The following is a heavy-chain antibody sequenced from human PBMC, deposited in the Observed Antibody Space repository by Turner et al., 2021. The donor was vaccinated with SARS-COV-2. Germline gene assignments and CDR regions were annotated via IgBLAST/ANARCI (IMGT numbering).Heavy chain of an antibody. CDR2: INWNGGSK. V-gene: IGHV3-20*01. J-gene: IGHJ4*02. CDR3: ARSLGYCSGGICFPFDY. Sequence: EVQLVEAGGVVVRPGGSRRLSCAAAGSNFGYSGMSLGRQGPGKVLESVSVINWNGGSKDYAESVKGRFTICRDNAKNSLYLQMISLRAEDTALYHCARSLGYCSGGICFPFDYWGQGILVAVSS. CDR1: GSNFGYSG. D-gene: IGHD2-15*01.